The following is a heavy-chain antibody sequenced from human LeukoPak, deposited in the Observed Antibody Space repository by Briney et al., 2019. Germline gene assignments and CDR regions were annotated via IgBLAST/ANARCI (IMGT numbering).Heavy chain of an antibody. V-gene: IGHV3-48*04. CDR1: GFTFSSYS. CDR3: ATDTAALPH. Sequence: PGGSLRLSCAASGFTFSSYSMNWVRQAPGKGLEWVSYISSSSSTIYYADSVKGRFTISRDNARDSLYLQMDSLRAVDTAVYYCATDTAALPHWGQGTLVTVSS. CDR2: ISSSSSTI. D-gene: IGHD2-2*01. J-gene: IGHJ4*02.